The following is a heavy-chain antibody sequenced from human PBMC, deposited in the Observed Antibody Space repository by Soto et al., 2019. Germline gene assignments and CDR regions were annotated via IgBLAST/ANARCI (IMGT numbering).Heavy chain of an antibody. CDR1: GFTFNSHA. D-gene: IGHD5-12*01. Sequence: SLRLSCTASGFTFNSHAMSWVRRAPGKELEWVSAVDACGTYTYYADSVKGRFTISRDNSKNMLFLQMNSLGAEDTALYYCARHSGTNQAGRNFDSWGQGILVTVSS. J-gene: IGHJ4*02. CDR3: ARHSGTNQAGRNFDS. CDR2: VDACGTYT. V-gene: IGHV3-23*01.